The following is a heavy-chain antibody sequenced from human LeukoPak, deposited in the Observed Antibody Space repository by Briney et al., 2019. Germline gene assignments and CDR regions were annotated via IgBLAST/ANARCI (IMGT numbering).Heavy chain of an antibody. CDR1: GYTFTSYY. CDR2: INPSGGGT. CDR3: ARDASVHYYLDI. V-gene: IGHV1-2*02. J-gene: IGHJ6*03. Sequence: ASVKVSCKASGYTFTSYYMHWARQAPGQGLGWMGIINPSGGGTTYAQKFQGRVTLTRDTSISTAYMELGRLRSDDTAVYYCARDASVHYYLDIWGKGTTVTIS.